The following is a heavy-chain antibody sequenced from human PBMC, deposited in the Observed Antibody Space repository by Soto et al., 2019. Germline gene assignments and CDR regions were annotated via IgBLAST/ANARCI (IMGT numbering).Heavy chain of an antibody. CDR2: ITTDKGKT. Sequence: QVQLVQSGPEVKKPGASVKVSCKTSGYTFTSYGISWVRQAPGQGLEWMGWITTDKGKTTYAQKFQGRVTMTTDTSTSTAYMELRSLTSDDTAVYYCATRSRAFDYWGQGTLVTVSS. CDR1: GYTFTSYG. CDR3: ATRSRAFDY. J-gene: IGHJ4*02. V-gene: IGHV1-18*01.